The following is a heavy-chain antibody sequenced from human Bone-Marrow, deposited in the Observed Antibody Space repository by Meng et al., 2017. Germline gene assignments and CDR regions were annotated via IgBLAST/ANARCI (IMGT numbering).Heavy chain of an antibody. V-gene: IGHV3-48*03. Sequence: GESLKISCAASGFNFSSYEMHWRRQAPGKGLEWASYISTSGSTIHYADSVKGRFTISRDNAKNSLYLQMNSLRAEDTAVYYCAREESSGWYAFDIWGQGTMVTVSS. CDR2: ISTSGSTI. J-gene: IGHJ3*02. CDR1: GFNFSSYE. D-gene: IGHD6-19*01. CDR3: AREESSGWYAFDI.